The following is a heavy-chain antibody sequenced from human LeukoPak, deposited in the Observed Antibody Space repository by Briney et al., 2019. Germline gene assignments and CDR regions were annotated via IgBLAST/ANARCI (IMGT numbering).Heavy chain of an antibody. J-gene: IGHJ6*03. Sequence: SVTVSCTASGGTFSSYAISWVRQAPGQGLEWMGGIIPIFGTANYAQKFQGRVTITTDESTSTAYMELSSLRSEDTAVYYCARDLDSSSPGDYYMDVWGKGTTVTVSS. D-gene: IGHD6-13*01. CDR2: IIPIFGTA. CDR3: ARDLDSSSPGDYYMDV. CDR1: GGTFSSYA. V-gene: IGHV1-69*05.